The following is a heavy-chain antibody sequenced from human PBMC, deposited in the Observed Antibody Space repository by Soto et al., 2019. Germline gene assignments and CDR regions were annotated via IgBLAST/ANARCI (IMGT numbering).Heavy chain of an antibody. CDR1: GFTFSDYD. V-gene: IGHV3-21*01. J-gene: IGHJ6*02. Sequence: EVQLVESGGGLVKPGGSLRLSCAASGFTFSDYDMTWVRQAPGKGLEWVSSITSNSIYKYSADSLKGRFTISRDNXXXXXXXXXXXXXXXXXXXXXXXXXXXXXXXXXXGLDVWGQGTTVTVSS. CDR2: ITSNSIYK. CDR3: XXXXXXXXXXXXGLDV.